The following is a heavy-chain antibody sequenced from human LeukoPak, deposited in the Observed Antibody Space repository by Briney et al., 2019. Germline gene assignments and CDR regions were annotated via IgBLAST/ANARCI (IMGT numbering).Heavy chain of an antibody. Sequence: WGSLRLSCAVSGFSFSSAALSWVRQRPGKGQEWVSGISASGGSTSYADSVRGRFTISRDNSKNTLYVQMNSLRDEDTAVYYCAKGQRWESPHYLDSWGQGTLVTVSS. CDR3: AKGQRWESPHYLDS. D-gene: IGHD1-26*01. CDR2: ISASGGST. CDR1: GFSFSSAA. V-gene: IGHV3-23*01. J-gene: IGHJ4*02.